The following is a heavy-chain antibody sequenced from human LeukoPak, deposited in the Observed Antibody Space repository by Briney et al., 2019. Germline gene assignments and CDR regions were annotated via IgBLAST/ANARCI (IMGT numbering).Heavy chain of an antibody. V-gene: IGHV1-18*01. CDR3: AREVAYCGGDCYTWFDP. Sequence: GASVKVSCKASGYTFTSYGISWVRQAPGQGLEWMGWISAYNGNTNYAKKLQGRFTITTDTSTSTAYMELRSLRSDDTAVYYCAREVAYCGGDCYTWFDPWGQGTLVTVSS. CDR2: ISAYNGNT. D-gene: IGHD2-21*01. J-gene: IGHJ5*02. CDR1: GYTFTSYG.